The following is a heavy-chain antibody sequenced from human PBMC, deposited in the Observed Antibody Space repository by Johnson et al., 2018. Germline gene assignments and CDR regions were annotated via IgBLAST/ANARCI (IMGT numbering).Heavy chain of an antibody. Sequence: QVQLQESGPGLVKPSETLSLTCTVSGGSISSYYWSWIRQPPGKGLEWIGYIYYSGSTNYNPSLKSRVTISVDTSKNQFSRKVSSVTAADTAVYYCARGNRDFQHWGQGTLVTVSS. CDR3: ARGNRDFQH. CDR2: IYYSGST. CDR1: GGSISSYY. V-gene: IGHV4-59*01. D-gene: IGHD2/OR15-2a*01. J-gene: IGHJ1*01.